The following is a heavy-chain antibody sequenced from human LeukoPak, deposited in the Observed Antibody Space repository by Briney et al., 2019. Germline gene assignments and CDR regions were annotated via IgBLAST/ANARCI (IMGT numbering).Heavy chain of an antibody. D-gene: IGHD2-15*01. V-gene: IGHV4-38-2*02. J-gene: IGHJ4*02. Sequence: SETLSLTCTVSGYSISSGYYWGWLRQPPGKGLEWIGSIYHSGSTYYNPSLKSRVTISVDTSKNQFSLKLSSVTAADTAVYYCARDRSSCSGGSCTEVLDYWGQGTLVTVSS. CDR2: IYHSGST. CDR3: ARDRSSCSGGSCTEVLDY. CDR1: GYSISSGYY.